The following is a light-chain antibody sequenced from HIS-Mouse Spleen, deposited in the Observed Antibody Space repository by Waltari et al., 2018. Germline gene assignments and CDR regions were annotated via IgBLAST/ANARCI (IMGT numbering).Light chain of an antibody. CDR2: KVS. V-gene: IGKV2-30*02. CDR1: QSLVHSDGNTY. Sequence: DVVMTQSPLSLPVTLGQPASISCRSSQSLVHSDGNTYLNWFQQRPGQSPRRLIYKVSNRDSGVPDRCSGSGSGTDCTLKISRVEAEDVGVYYCMQGTHWPITFGQGTKLEIK. CDR3: MQGTHWPIT. J-gene: IGKJ2*01.